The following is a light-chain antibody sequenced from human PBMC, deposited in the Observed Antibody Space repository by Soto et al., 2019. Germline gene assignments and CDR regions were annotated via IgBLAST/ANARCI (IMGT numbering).Light chain of an antibody. CDR1: QSIRND. V-gene: IGKV1-39*01. CDR3: QQGCSRPRT. Sequence: DIQMTQSPSSLSASVGDRVTITCRASQSIRNDLNWYQQRPGKAPKLLMYTTSNLERGVPSRFSGSGSGTDFTLTINNLQPEYFGTYFCQQGCSRPRTFGLGTTVEVK. J-gene: IGKJ1*01. CDR2: TTS.